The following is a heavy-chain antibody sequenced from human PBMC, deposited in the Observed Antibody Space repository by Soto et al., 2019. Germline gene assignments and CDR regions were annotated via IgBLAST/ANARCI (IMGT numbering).Heavy chain of an antibody. CDR2: ISAGGDMT. CDR3: ARGDPGGSGSPASYYYSGWDV. Sequence: DVQLLESGGHLVQPGGSLRLSCSGSGFTLSSYAMSCVRQAPGKGLEWVSSISAGGDMTYNSDSVKGRFTISRDNSNNALFLQMHNLRIEDTALYYCARGDPGGSGSPASYYYSGWDVWGQGATVTV. V-gene: IGHV3-23*01. J-gene: IGHJ6*02. CDR1: GFTLSSYA. D-gene: IGHD3-10*01.